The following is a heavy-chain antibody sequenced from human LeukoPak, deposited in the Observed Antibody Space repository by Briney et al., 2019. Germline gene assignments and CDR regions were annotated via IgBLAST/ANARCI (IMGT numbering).Heavy chain of an antibody. CDR2: ICSAGST. D-gene: IGHD3-22*01. Sequence: GGSLRLSCAASGFTVSSTCMSWVRQAPGKGLEWVSVICSAGSTYYAGSVKGRFTISRDNSNNTLFLQMDTLRAEDTAVYYCARDEGIVVVTTNFDYWGQGTLVTVSS. V-gene: IGHV3-66*01. CDR3: ARDEGIVVVTTNFDY. CDR1: GFTVSSTC. J-gene: IGHJ4*02.